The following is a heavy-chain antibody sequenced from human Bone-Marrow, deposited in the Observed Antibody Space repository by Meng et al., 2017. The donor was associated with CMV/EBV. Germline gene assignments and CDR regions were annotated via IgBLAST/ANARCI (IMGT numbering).Heavy chain of an antibody. CDR3: ARGDLGVVITTYYDYGMDV. D-gene: IGHD3-22*01. CDR2: ISYDGSNK. V-gene: IGHV3-30-3*01. J-gene: IGHJ6*02. Sequence: GGSLRLSCAASGFTFSSYAMHWVRQAPGKGLEWVAVISYDGSNKYYADSVKGRFTISRDNSKNTLYLQMNSLRAEDTAVYYCARGDLGVVITTYYDYGMDVWGQGTTVTVSS. CDR1: GFTFSSYA.